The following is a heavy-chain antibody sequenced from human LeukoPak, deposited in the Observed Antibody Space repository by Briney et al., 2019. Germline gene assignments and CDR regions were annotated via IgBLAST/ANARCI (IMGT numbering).Heavy chain of an antibody. CDR1: GFTFSSYG. Sequence: PGGSLRLSCAASGFTFSSYGMHWVRQAPGKGLDWVAFIRYDGSEKDYGDSVKGRFTTSRDNSKNTVYLEMNSLRAEDTAVYYCAKDLTYDTTGFDYWGQGTLVTVSS. J-gene: IGHJ4*02. D-gene: IGHD3-22*01. V-gene: IGHV3-30*02. CDR3: AKDLTYDTTGFDY. CDR2: IRYDGSEK.